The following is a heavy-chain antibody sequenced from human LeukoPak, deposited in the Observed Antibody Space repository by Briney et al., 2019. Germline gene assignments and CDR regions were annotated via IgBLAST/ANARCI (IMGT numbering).Heavy chain of an antibody. CDR1: GGSFSGYY. D-gene: IGHD3-3*01. Sequence: PSETLSLTCAVYGGSFSGYYWSWIRQPPGKGLEWIGEINHSGSTNYNPSLKSRVTISVDTSKKQFSLKLSSVTAADTAVYYCARANFWSTYYYFDYWGQGTLVTVSS. CDR3: ARANFWSTYYYFDY. J-gene: IGHJ4*02. V-gene: IGHV4-34*01. CDR2: INHSGST.